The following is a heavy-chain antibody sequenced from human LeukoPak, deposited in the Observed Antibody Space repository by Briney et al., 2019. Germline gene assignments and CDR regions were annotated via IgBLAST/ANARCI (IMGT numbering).Heavy chain of an antibody. Sequence: SVKVSCKASGGTFSSYAISWVRQAPGQGLEWMGGIIPIFGAANYAQKFQGRVTITADESTSTAYMEMSSLRIEDTAVYYCASVYLHGMDVWGQGTTVTVSS. D-gene: IGHD1-14*01. CDR1: GGTFSSYA. CDR2: IIPIFGAA. V-gene: IGHV1-69*13. J-gene: IGHJ6*02. CDR3: ASVYLHGMDV.